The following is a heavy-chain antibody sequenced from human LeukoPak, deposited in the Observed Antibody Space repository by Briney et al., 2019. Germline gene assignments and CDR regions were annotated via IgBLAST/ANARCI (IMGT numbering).Heavy chain of an antibody. V-gene: IGHV4-4*07. CDR1: GGSISSYY. CDR2: IYTSGST. J-gene: IGHJ4*02. CDR3: AREGAGAVYSYGSFVWVGYFDY. D-gene: IGHD5-18*01. Sequence: SETLSLTCTVSGGSISSYYWSWIRQPAGKGLEWIGRIYTSGSTNYNPSLKSRVTMSVDTSKNQFSLKLSSVTAADTAVYYCAREGAGAVYSYGSFVWVGYFDYWGQGTLVTVSS.